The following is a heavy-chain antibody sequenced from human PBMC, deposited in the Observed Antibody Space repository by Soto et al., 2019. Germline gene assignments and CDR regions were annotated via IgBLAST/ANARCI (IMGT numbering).Heavy chain of an antibody. CDR1: GFTFSDYY. Sequence: GGSLRLSCAASGFTFSDYYMSWIRQAPGKGLEWASYITSSSSYTNYADSVKGRFTISRDNSKNTLYLQMNSLRAEDTAVYYCAKDGYYYDSSGYYVSGYFDYWGQGTLVTVSS. D-gene: IGHD3-22*01. CDR2: ITSSSSYT. J-gene: IGHJ4*02. V-gene: IGHV3-11*06. CDR3: AKDGYYYDSSGYYVSGYFDY.